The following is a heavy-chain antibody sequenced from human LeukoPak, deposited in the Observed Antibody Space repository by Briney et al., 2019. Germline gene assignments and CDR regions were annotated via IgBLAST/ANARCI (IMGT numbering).Heavy chain of an antibody. CDR2: INPSGGST. CDR3: ARDEQQLVLFDY. Sequence: ASVKVSCKASGYTFTSYYMHWVRQAPGQGLKWMGIINPSGGSTSYAQKFQGRVTMTRDMSTSTVYMELGSLRSEDTAVYYCARDEQQLVLFDYWGQGTLVTVSS. CDR1: GYTFTSYY. J-gene: IGHJ4*02. D-gene: IGHD6-13*01. V-gene: IGHV1-46*01.